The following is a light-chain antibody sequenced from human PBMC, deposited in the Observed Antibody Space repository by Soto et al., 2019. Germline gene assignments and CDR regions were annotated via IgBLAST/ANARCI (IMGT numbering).Light chain of an antibody. J-gene: IGLJ1*01. V-gene: IGLV2-14*01. CDR2: DVS. CDR3: SSYTNAFALGGYA. Sequence: QSVLTQPASVSGSPGQSITLSCTGTSSDVGGCNCVSWFQQHPGKAPKLLIYDVSNRPSGVSDRFSGSKSGNTASLTISGLQAEDEVDNYCSSYTNAFALGGYAFGSGPKVT. CDR1: SSDVGGCNC.